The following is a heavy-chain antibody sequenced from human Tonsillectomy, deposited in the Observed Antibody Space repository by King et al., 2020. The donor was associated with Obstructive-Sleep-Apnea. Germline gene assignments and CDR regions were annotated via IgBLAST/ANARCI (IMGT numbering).Heavy chain of an antibody. D-gene: IGHD2-2*01. CDR3: AHRGTYRYYFHY. V-gene: IGHV2-5*02. CDR2: IYWDDDK. CDR1: GFSLSTSGVG. J-gene: IGHJ4*02. Sequence: ITLKESGTTLVKPTKTLTLTCSFSGFSLSTSGVGVGWIRQSPGKALEWLALIYWDDDKRYSPSLKRRRTITKGTSKNQVVLTMTNMDPVDTATYYCAHRGTYRYYFHYWGQGTLVTVSS.